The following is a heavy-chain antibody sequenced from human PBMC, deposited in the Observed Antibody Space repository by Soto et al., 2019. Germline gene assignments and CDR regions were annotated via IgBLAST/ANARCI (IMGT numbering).Heavy chain of an antibody. CDR2: ISYDGSNK. Sequence: GGSLRLSCAASGFTFSSYGMHWVRQAPGKGLEWVAVISYDGSNKYYADSVKGRFTISRDNSKNTLYLQMNSLRAEDTAVYYCAKDGLRTTMVRGYFDYWGQGTLVTVSS. CDR3: AKDGLRTTMVRGYFDY. V-gene: IGHV3-30*18. D-gene: IGHD3-10*01. CDR1: GFTFSSYG. J-gene: IGHJ4*02.